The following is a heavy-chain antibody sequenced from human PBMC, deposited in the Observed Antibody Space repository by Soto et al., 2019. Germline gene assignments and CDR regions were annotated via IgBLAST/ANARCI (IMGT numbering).Heavy chain of an antibody. D-gene: IGHD3-16*01. CDR2: INWKSDI. CDR3: AISQDRGGRTTFID. V-gene: IGHV3-9*01. CDR1: GFTFDDNA. J-gene: IGHJ4*02. Sequence: GGSLRLSCAVSGFTFDDNAMHWVRQAPEKGLEWVSGINWKSDIGYADSVKGRSTISRDNAENSLYLQMNSLRAEDTALYYCAISQDRGGRTTFIDWGQGAQVTVSS.